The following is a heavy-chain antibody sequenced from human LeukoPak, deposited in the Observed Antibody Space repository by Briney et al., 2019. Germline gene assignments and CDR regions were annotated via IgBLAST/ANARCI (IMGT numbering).Heavy chain of an antibody. CDR1: GFTVSSNY. CDR2: IYSGGST. CDR3: AKRAAAGTYYYYMDV. V-gene: IGHV3-53*01. J-gene: IGHJ6*03. D-gene: IGHD6-13*01. Sequence: GGSLRLSCAASGFTVSSNYMSWVRQAPGKGLEWVSVIYSGGSTYYADSVKGRFTISRDNSKNTLYLQMNSLRAEDTAVYYCAKRAAAGTYYYYMDVWGKGTTVTISS.